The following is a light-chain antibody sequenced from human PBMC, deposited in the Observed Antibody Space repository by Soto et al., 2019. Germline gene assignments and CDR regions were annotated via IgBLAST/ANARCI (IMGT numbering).Light chain of an antibody. CDR3: QHYGNSPT. V-gene: IGKV3-20*01. J-gene: IGKJ2*01. CDR1: QSVSSSF. Sequence: EIVLTQFPGTLSLSPGERATLSCRASQSVSSSFLAWFQQKPGQAPRLLIYGASSRATGIPDRFSGRVSGTDFTLTISRLEPEDFAVYYCQHYGNSPTFGQGAKLEIK. CDR2: GAS.